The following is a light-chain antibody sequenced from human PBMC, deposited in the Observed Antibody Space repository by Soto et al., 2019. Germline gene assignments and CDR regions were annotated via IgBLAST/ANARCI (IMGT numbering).Light chain of an antibody. J-gene: IGKJ1*01. Sequence: DIEMTQSPLSLPVTPGEPASISCRSSQILLHSNGYNYLDWYLQKPGQSPQLLIYLGSNRASGVPDRFSGSGSGTDFTLKISRVEAEDVGVYYCMQPLQSWTFGQGTKVDIK. V-gene: IGKV2-28*01. CDR3: MQPLQSWT. CDR2: LGS. CDR1: QILLHSNGYNY.